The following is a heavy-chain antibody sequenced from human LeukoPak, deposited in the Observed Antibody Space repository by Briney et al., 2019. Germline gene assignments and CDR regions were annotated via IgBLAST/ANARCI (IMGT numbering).Heavy chain of an antibody. CDR1: GFTFSSYE. CDR3: ARDAFDSSGYSPGV. J-gene: IGHJ4*02. CDR2: ISSSGSTI. V-gene: IGHV3-48*03. Sequence: GGSLRLSCAASGFTFSSYEMNWVRQAPGKGLEWVSYISSSGSTIYYADSVKGRFTISRDNAKNSLYLQMNSLRAEDTAVYYCARDAFDSSGYSPGVWGQGTLVTVSA. D-gene: IGHD3-22*01.